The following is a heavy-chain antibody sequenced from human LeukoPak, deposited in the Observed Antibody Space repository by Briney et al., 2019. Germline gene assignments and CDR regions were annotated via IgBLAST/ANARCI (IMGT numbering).Heavy chain of an antibody. CDR1: GFTFNSYE. Sequence: PGGSLRLSCAAFGFTFNSYEMNWVRQAPGKGLEWVSYISSCGSTIYYADSVKGSFTISRDNAKSSLYLQMNSLRAEDTAIYYCARQDRVLIAFDYWGQGTLVTVSS. D-gene: IGHD3-3*01. CDR3: ARQDRVLIAFDY. J-gene: IGHJ4*02. CDR2: ISSCGSTI. V-gene: IGHV3-48*03.